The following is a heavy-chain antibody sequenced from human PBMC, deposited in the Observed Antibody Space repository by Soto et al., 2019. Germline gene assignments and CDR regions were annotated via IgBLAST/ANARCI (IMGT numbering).Heavy chain of an antibody. J-gene: IGHJ4*02. CDR1: GFTSSGYW. V-gene: IGHV3-7*01. Sequence: EVQLVQSGGGLVQPGGSLRLSCAASGFTSSGYWMTWVRQAPGKGLEWVANINQDGSEKYYVDSVKGRFTISRDTAKDSLYLQMNSLRAEDTAIYYCARGYARCDYWGQGTLVTVSS. CDR3: ARGYARCDY. CDR2: INQDGSEK. D-gene: IGHD2-2*01.